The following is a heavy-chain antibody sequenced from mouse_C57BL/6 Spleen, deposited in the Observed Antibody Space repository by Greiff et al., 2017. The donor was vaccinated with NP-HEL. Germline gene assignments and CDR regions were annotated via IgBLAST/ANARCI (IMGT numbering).Heavy chain of an antibody. CDR3: ARRIYFYFDY. CDR1: GYTFTSYW. V-gene: IGHV1-69*01. D-gene: IGHD2-1*01. CDR2: IDPSDSYT. J-gene: IGHJ2*01. Sequence: QVQLQQPGAELVMPGASVKLSCKASGYTFTSYWMHWVKQRPGQGLEWIAEIDPSDSYTNYNQKFKGKSTLTVDKSSSTAYMQLSSLTSEDSAVYYCARRIYFYFDYWGQGTTLTVSS.